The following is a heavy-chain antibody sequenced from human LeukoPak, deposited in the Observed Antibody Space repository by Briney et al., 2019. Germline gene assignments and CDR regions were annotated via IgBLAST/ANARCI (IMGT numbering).Heavy chain of an antibody. Sequence: PSETLSLTCTVFGGSISSSYYYWGWIRQPPGKGLEWIGSIYYSGSTYYNPSLKSRVTISVDTSKNQFSLKLSSVTAADTAVYYCASQPDYGDYVYFDYWGQGTLVTVSS. CDR1: GGSISSSYYY. J-gene: IGHJ4*02. CDR2: IYYSGST. D-gene: IGHD4-17*01. CDR3: ASQPDYGDYVYFDY. V-gene: IGHV4-39*01.